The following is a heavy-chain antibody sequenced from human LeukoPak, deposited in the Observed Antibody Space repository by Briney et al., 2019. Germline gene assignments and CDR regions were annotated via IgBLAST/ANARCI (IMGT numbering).Heavy chain of an antibody. CDR2: ISSSGSTI. J-gene: IGHJ4*02. CDR3: VREARGYHYTYFDY. Sequence: GSLRLSCAASGFTFSDYYMSWIRQAPGKGLEWVSYISSSGSTIYYADSVKGRFTISRDNAKNSLYLQMNSLRAGDTAVYYCVREARGYHYTYFDYWGQGTLVTVSS. CDR1: GFTFSDYY. D-gene: IGHD5-18*01. V-gene: IGHV3-11*04.